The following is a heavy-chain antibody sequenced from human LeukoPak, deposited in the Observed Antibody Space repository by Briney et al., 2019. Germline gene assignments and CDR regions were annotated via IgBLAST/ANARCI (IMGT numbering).Heavy chain of an antibody. CDR2: ISGSGGST. Sequence: PGGSLRLSCAASGFTFSSYWMTWVRQAPGKGLEWVSAISGSGGSTYYADSVKGRFTISRDNSKNTLYLQMNSLRAEDTAVYYCAKEEGRVFVYYYYYYMDVWGKGTTVTISS. J-gene: IGHJ6*03. D-gene: IGHD2-8*01. CDR3: AKEEGRVFVYYYYYYMDV. CDR1: GFTFSSYW. V-gene: IGHV3-23*01.